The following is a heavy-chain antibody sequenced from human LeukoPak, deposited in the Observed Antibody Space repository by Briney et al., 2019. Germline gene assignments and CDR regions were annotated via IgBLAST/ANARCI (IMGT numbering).Heavy chain of an antibody. CDR3: ARGNSGGSHNYFDY. J-gene: IGHJ4*02. D-gene: IGHD2-15*01. CDR1: GYNFTGYY. CDR2: INPNSGGT. V-gene: IGHV1-2*04. Sequence: ASVKVSCKASGYNFTGYYMHWVRQAPGQGLEWMGWINPNSGGTNYAQKFQGWVTMTRDTSISTAYMELSRLRSDDTAVYYCARGNSGGSHNYFDYWGQGTLVTVSS.